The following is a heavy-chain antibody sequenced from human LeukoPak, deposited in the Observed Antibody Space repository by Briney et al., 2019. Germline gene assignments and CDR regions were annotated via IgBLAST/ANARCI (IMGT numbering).Heavy chain of an antibody. J-gene: IGHJ6*02. CDR1: GFTFSSYG. CDR3: ARDLYYYGSGSFGKYYYYGMDV. CDR2: ISYDGSNK. Sequence: GGSLRLSCAASGFTFSSYGMHWVRQAPGKGLEWVAVISYDGSNKYYADSVKGRFTISRDNSKNTLYLQMNSLRAEDTAVYYCARDLYYYGSGSFGKYYYYGMDVWGQGTTVTVSS. V-gene: IGHV3-30*19. D-gene: IGHD3-10*01.